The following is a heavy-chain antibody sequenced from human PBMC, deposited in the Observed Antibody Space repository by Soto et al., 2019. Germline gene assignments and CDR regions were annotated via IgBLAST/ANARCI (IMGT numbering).Heavy chain of an antibody. J-gene: IGHJ3*02. Sequence: EVQLVESGGGLVQPGRSLRLSCAASGFTFDDYAMHWVRQAPGKGPEWVSGITWNSGSRGYAESVKGRFTISRDNAKNSLYLQMHRLRTEDTALYYCAKSQGDLEILETTVTTFWGHLNIWGQGTMVTVSS. CDR2: ITWNSGSR. CDR1: GFTFDDYA. CDR3: AKSQGDLEILETTVTTFWGHLNI. D-gene: IGHD4-17*01. V-gene: IGHV3-9*01.